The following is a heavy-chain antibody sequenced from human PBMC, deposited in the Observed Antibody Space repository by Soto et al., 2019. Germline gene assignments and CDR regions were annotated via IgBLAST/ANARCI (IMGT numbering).Heavy chain of an antibody. V-gene: IGHV1-3*01. CDR1: GYTLTNYA. CDR2: INGGNGNT. CDR3: ARGGYCSSTSCYTPLYYYSMDV. D-gene: IGHD2-2*01. Sequence: GTSAKVTCKGSGYTLTNYARRWVRQATGQRLEWMGWINGGNGNTKYSQNFQGRVTITKDTSATTANMELSSLRSEDTAVYYCARGGYCSSTSCYTPLYYYSMDVWGQGTTVTSP. J-gene: IGHJ6*02.